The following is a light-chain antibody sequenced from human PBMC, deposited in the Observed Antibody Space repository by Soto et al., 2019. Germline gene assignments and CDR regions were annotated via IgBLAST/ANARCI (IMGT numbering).Light chain of an antibody. CDR3: CSYTSSSTLDYV. Sequence: QSVLTQPRSVSGSPGQSVTISCTATGSDVGDSSHVSWYQLHPGKAPKLMIYEVNNRPSGVPDRFSGSKSGSTASLTISGLQAEDEAEYYCCSYTSSSTLDYVFGTGTKLTVL. CDR2: EVN. CDR1: GSDVGDSSH. J-gene: IGLJ1*01. V-gene: IGLV2-11*01.